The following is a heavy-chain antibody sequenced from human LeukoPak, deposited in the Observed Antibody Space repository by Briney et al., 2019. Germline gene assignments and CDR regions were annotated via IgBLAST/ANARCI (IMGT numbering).Heavy chain of an antibody. J-gene: IGHJ4*02. Sequence: SSETLSLTCSVSGGSISSSSYYWGWIRQPPGKGLEWIGSIYYSGSTYYNPSLKSRVTISVDTSKNQFSLKLSSVTAADTAVHYCARQSKATGTTFDYWGQGTLVTVSS. CDR1: GGSISSSSYY. D-gene: IGHD1-1*01. V-gene: IGHV4-39*01. CDR2: IYYSGST. CDR3: ARQSKATGTTFDY.